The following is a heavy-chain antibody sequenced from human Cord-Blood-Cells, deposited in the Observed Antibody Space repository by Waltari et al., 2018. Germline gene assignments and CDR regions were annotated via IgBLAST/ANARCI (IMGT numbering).Heavy chain of an antibody. CDR2: IYYSGST. J-gene: IGHJ3*02. V-gene: IGHV4-59*08. CDR3: AGLGSYYDSSGYSYDAFGI. CDR1: GGSISSYY. Sequence: QVQLQESGPGLVKPSETLSLTCTVSGGSISSYYWSWIRQPPGKGLEWIGYIYYSGSTNYNPSLKSRVTISVDTSKNQFYLKLSSVTAADTAVYYCAGLGSYYDSSGYSYDAFGIWGQGTMVTVSS. D-gene: IGHD3-22*01.